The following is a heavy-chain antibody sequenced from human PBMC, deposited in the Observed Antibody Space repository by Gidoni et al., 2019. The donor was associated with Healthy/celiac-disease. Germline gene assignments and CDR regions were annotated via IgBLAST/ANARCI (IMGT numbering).Heavy chain of an antibody. CDR3: ARSTGGIQLWQYYFDY. CDR1: VFTFSRYS. CDR2: ISSSSSTI. Sequence: EVQLVESGGGLVQPGGSLRLSCAASVFTFSRYSMNWVRQAPGKGLEWVSYISSSSSTIYYADSVKGRFTISRDNAKNSLYLQMNSLRDEDTAVYYCARSTGGIQLWQYYFDYWGQGTLVTVSS. J-gene: IGHJ4*02. V-gene: IGHV3-48*02. D-gene: IGHD5-18*01.